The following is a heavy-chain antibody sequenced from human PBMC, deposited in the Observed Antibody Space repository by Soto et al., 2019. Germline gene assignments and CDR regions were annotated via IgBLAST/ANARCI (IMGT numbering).Heavy chain of an antibody. D-gene: IGHD3-9*01. CDR3: AKDGDILSGHPEYFQH. Sequence: EVQLLESGGGLVQPGGSLSLSCAASGFTFSSYAMSWVRQAPGKGLECVSSISGGGGRTYYADSVKGRFTISRDNSKNTLYLQMNSLRADDTADYYCAKDGDILSGHPEYFQHWGQGTLVTVSS. CDR1: GFTFSSYA. V-gene: IGHV3-23*01. J-gene: IGHJ1*01. CDR2: ISGGGGRT.